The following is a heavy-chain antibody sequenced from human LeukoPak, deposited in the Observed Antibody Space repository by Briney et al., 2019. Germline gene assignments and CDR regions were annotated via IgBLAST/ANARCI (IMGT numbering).Heavy chain of an antibody. V-gene: IGHV3-7*01. Sequence: GGSLRLSCAASGFTFTNYWMSWVRQAPGKGLELVANIKQDRSEKYYVDSVKGRFTISRDNAKNSLYLQMNSLRAEDTAVYYCARGSADYYDSSGYVYWGQGTLVTVSS. J-gene: IGHJ4*02. CDR1: GFTFTNYW. CDR3: ARGSADYYDSSGYVY. CDR2: IKQDRSEK. D-gene: IGHD3-22*01.